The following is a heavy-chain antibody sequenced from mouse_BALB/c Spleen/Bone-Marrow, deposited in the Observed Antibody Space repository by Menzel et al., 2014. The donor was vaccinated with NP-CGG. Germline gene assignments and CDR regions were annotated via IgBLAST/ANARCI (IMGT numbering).Heavy chain of an antibody. CDR1: GFSLTSYG. Sequence: QVQLKQSGPGLVAPSQSLSITCTVSGFSLTSYGVHWVRQPPGKGLEWLGVIWVGGSTSYNSALMSRLSISKDNSKSQVFLKMNSLQTDDTAMYYCARDGYDWGGAMDHWGQGTSVTVSS. CDR2: IWVGGST. J-gene: IGHJ4*01. CDR3: ARDGYDWGGAMDH. V-gene: IGHV2-9*02. D-gene: IGHD2-2*01.